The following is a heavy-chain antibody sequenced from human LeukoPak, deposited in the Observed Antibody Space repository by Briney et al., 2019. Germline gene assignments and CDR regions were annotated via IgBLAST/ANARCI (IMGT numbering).Heavy chain of an antibody. Sequence: GGSLRLSCAASGFTFSSYGMHWVRQAPGKGLEWLAVIWYDGSNKYYADSVKGRFTISRDNSKNTLYLQMNSLRAEDTAVYYCARDTRSNIGYWGQGTLVTVSS. D-gene: IGHD1-1*01. CDR1: GFTFSSYG. CDR3: ARDTRSNIGY. CDR2: IWYDGSNK. J-gene: IGHJ4*02. V-gene: IGHV3-33*01.